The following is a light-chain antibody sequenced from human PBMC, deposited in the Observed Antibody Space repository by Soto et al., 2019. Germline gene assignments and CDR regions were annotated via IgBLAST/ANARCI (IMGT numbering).Light chain of an antibody. V-gene: IGKV1-5*01. Sequence: DIPMTPSPSTRSGYVGARVAIQCRASQTISEFLAWYQQKPGKAPKLLIYDASSLESGVPSRFSGSGSGTEFTLTISSLQPDDFAPYYCLHDSNFPRPFGQGTIV. CDR2: DAS. CDR3: LHDSNFPRP. CDR1: QTISEF. J-gene: IGKJ1*01.